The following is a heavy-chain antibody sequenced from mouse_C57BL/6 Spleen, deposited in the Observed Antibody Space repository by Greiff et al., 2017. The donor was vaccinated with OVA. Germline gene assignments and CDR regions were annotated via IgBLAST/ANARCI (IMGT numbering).Heavy chain of an antibody. V-gene: IGHV1-55*01. CDR1: GYTFTSYW. CDR3: ARRGGYYAMDY. J-gene: IGHJ4*01. CDR2: IYPGSGCT. Sequence: VQLQQPGAELVKPGASVKMSCKASGYTFTSYWITWVKQRPGQGLEWIGDIYPGSGCTKYNEKFKSKATLTVDKSSSTSYMQLSSLTSEDSAVYYCARRGGYYAMDYWGQGTSVTVSS.